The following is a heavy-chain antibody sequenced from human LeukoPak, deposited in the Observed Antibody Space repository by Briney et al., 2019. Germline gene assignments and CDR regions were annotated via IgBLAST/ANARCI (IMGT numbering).Heavy chain of an antibody. J-gene: IGHJ4*02. D-gene: IGHD1-14*01. CDR3: ARARYTISPFDY. CDR1: GFTFSNYA. CDR2: ISYDGSDK. Sequence: GGSLRLSCAASGFTFSNYAMHWVRQAPGKGLEWVAVISYDGSDKYYADSVKGRFTISRDNSKNTLYLQMNSLRAEDTAVYYCARARYTISPFDYWGQGTLVTVSS. V-gene: IGHV3-30-3*01.